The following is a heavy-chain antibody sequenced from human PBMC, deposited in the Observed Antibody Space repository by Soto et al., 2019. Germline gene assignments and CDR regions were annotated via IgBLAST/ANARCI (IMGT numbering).Heavy chain of an antibody. D-gene: IGHD3-9*01. CDR2: ISGSGGST. CDR1: GFTFSSYA. Sequence: GGSLRLSCAASGFTFSSYAMSWVRQAPGKGLEWVSAISGSGGSTYYADSVKGRFTISRDNSKNTLYLQMNSLRAEDTAVYYCAKITRYFDWLLYMGAFDIWGQGTMVTVSS. CDR3: AKITRYFDWLLYMGAFDI. J-gene: IGHJ3*02. V-gene: IGHV3-23*01.